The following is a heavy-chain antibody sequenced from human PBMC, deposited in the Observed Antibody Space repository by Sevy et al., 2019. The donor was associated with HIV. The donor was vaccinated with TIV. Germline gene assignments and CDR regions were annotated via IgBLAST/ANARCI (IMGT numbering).Heavy chain of an antibody. CDR3: ARKVGDQ. J-gene: IGHJ4*02. D-gene: IGHD3-16*01. CDR2: IKQDGSQK. V-gene: IGHV3-7*02. CDR1: GFTFSDYW. Sequence: GGALRLSCVASGFTFSDYWMSWVRRAPGKGLEWVANIKQDGSQKYYIDSVKGRFTIFRDNAKNSVYLQMNSLRDDDEAVYYCARKVGDQWGPGTLVTVSS.